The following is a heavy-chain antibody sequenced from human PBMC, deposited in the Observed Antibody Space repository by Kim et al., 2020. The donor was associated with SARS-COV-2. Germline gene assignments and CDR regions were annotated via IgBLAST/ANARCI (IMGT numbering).Heavy chain of an antibody. V-gene: IGHV4-34*01. CDR3: AREGANDFWSGYYTRRDY. D-gene: IGHD3-3*01. CDR2: INHSGST. J-gene: IGHJ4*01. CDR1: GGSFSGYY. Sequence: LETLSLTCAVYGGSFSGYYWSWIRQPPGKGLEWIGEINHSGSTNYNPSLKSRVTISVDTSKNQFSLKLSSVTAADTAVYYCAREGANDFWSGYYTRRDY.